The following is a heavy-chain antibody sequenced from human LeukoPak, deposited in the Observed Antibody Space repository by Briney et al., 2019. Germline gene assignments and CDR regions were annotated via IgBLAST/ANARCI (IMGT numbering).Heavy chain of an antibody. D-gene: IGHD5-12*01. CDR1: GFTFRSYW. V-gene: IGHV3-74*01. CDR3: AKDLGGGYSGYEIGY. CDR2: INSDGSST. Sequence: GGSLRLSCAASGFTFRSYWMHWVRQAPGKGLVCVSRINSDGSSTSYADSVKGRFTISRDNSKNTLYLQMNSLRAEGTAVYYCAKDLGGGYSGYEIGYWGQGTLVTVSS. J-gene: IGHJ4*02.